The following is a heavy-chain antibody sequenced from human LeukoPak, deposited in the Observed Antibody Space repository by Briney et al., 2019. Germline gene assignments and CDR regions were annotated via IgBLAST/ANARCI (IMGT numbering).Heavy chain of an antibody. CDR1: GGSISSYY. CDR2: IYYSGST. D-gene: IGHD4-17*01. V-gene: IGHV4-59*01. J-gene: IGHJ4*02. Sequence: SETLSLTCTVSGGSISSYYWSWIRQPPGKGLEWIGYIYYSGSTNYNPSLKSRVTISVDTSKNQFSLKLSSVTAADTAVYYCARSEVTTPGHFDYWGQGTLVTVSS. CDR3: ARSEVTTPGHFDY.